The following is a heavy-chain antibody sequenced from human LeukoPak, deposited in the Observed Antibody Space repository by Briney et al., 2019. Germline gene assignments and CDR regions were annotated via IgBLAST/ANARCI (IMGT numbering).Heavy chain of an antibody. Sequence: GGSLRLSCAASGFTFSSYTMHWVRQAPGKGLEWVAVISYDGSNKYYADSVKGRFTISRDNSKNTLYLQMNSLRAEDTAVYYCARASGEYQLLYDYWGQGTLVNVSS. V-gene: IGHV3-30-3*01. CDR2: ISYDGSNK. J-gene: IGHJ4*02. CDR1: GFTFSSYT. D-gene: IGHD2-2*01. CDR3: ARASGEYQLLYDY.